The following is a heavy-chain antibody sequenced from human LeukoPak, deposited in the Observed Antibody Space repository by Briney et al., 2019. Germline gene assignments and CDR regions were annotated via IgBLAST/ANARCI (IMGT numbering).Heavy chain of an antibody. D-gene: IGHD3-22*01. Sequence: SETLSLTCTVSGGSISSYYWSWIRQPPGKGLEWIGYIYYSGSTNYNPSLKSRVTISVDTSKNQFSLKLSSVTAADTAVYYCARPRDSSGYYFDYWGQGTLVTVSS. CDR2: IYYSGST. V-gene: IGHV4-59*08. CDR3: ARPRDSSGYYFDY. J-gene: IGHJ4*02. CDR1: GGSISSYY.